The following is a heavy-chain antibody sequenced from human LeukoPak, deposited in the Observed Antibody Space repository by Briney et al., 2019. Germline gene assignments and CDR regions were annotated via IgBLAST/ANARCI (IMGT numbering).Heavy chain of an antibody. J-gene: IGHJ4*02. CDR1: GFTFSSYA. D-gene: IGHD3-22*01. V-gene: IGHV3-23*01. CDR2: LSGSGGLT. Sequence: PGGSLRLSCAASGFTFSSYAMSWVRQAPGTGLGWVSALSGSGGLTYYADSVKGRFTISRDNSKNTLYLQMNSLRAEDTAVYYCAKRGYYYDSGGDYYFDYWGQGTLVTVSS. CDR3: AKRGYYYDSGGDYYFDY.